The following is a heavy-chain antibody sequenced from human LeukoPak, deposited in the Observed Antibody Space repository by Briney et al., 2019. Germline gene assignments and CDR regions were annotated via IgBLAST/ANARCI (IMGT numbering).Heavy chain of an antibody. CDR3: ARGDCYSRWLCFYYYYYMDV. V-gene: IGHV3-30*01. Sequence: GGSLRLSYAASGFTFSSYAMHWVRQAPGKGLEWVAVISYDGSNKYYADSVKGRFTISRDNSKNTLYLQMNSLRAEDTAVYYCARGDCYSRWLCFYYYYYMDVWGKGTTVTVSS. CDR2: ISYDGSNK. CDR1: GFTFSSYA. J-gene: IGHJ6*03. D-gene: IGHD3-16*01.